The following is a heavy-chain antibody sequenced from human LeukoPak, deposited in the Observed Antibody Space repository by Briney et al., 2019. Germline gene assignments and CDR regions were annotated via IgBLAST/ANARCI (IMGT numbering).Heavy chain of an antibody. CDR1: GFTFSNYA. CDR2: ISGSAGST. CDR3: AKVKSDWGDIDY. D-gene: IGHD2-21*02. Sequence: GGSLRLSCAASGFTFSNYAMGWVRQAPGNGLQWVSVISGSAGSTYFADPVKGRFSISRDNSKNTLYLQMTSLRAEDSAIYYCAKVKSDWGDIDYWGQGTLVTVSS. V-gene: IGHV3-23*01. J-gene: IGHJ4*02.